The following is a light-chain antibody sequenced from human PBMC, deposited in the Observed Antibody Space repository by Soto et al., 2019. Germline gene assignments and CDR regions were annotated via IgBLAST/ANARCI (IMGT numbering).Light chain of an antibody. CDR1: QSVFYSSKNKNY. Sequence: DIVMTPSPGSLAVSLGERATIDCKSSQSVFYSSKNKNYLSWYQQKPGHPPRLIIYWASTRESGVPDRFSGSGSGTDFTLTISSLQAEDVAVYYCQQYFSNTITFGGGTKVEIK. V-gene: IGKV4-1*01. J-gene: IGKJ4*01. CDR3: QQYFSNTIT. CDR2: WAS.